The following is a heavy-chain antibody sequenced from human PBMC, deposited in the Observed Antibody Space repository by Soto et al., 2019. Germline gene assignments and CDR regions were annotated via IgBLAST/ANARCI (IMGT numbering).Heavy chain of an antibody. CDR1: GFTFSSYA. J-gene: IGHJ4*02. Sequence: QVQLVESGGGVVQPGRSLRLSCAASGFTFSSYAMHWVRQAPGKGLEWVAVISYDGSNKYYADSVKGRFTISRDNSKNPLYLLMNSLRAEDTAVYYCVREHRGDYFDYWGQGTLVTVSS. CDR3: VREHRGDYFDY. V-gene: IGHV3-30-3*01. CDR2: ISYDGSNK. D-gene: IGHD2-15*01.